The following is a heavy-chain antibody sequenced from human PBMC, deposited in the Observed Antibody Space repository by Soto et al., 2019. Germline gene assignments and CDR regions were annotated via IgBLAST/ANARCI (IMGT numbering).Heavy chain of an antibody. CDR3: ARKGRSGAALYY. Sequence: ASVKVSCKASGYTFTSYYMHWVRRAPGQGLEWMGIINPSGGSTSYAQKFQGRVTMTRDTSTSTVYMELSSLRSEDTAVYYCARKGRSGAALYYWGQGTLVTVSS. V-gene: IGHV1-46*01. J-gene: IGHJ4*02. CDR1: GYTFTSYY. D-gene: IGHD3-10*01. CDR2: INPSGGST.